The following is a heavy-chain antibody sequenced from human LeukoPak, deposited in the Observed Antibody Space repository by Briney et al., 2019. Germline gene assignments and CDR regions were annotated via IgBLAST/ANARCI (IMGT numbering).Heavy chain of an antibody. Sequence: SETLSLNCTVSGAAMITSAFYWGWIRESPGKGLEWIGNVHVSGGTYYNPSHKGRVTISLDTSKNQFSLKLSSVTAADTAVYYCARGVGYDPLGYWGQGTLVTVSS. CDR3: ARGVGYDPLGY. V-gene: IGHV4-39*07. CDR2: VHVSGGT. J-gene: IGHJ4*02. CDR1: GAAMITSAFY. D-gene: IGHD5-12*01.